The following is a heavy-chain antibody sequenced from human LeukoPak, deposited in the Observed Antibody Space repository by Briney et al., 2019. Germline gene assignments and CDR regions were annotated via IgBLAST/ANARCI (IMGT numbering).Heavy chain of an antibody. J-gene: IGHJ4*02. CDR1: GFTFSSYA. CDR2: ISGSGGST. CDR3: AKDESYGSGSYYMGLFDY. D-gene: IGHD3-10*01. Sequence: GRSLRLSCAASGFTFSSYAMNWVRQAPGKGLEWISAISGSGGSTYYADSVKGRFTISRDNSKNTLYLQMNSLRAEDTAVYYCAKDESYGSGSYYMGLFDYWGQGTLVTVSS. V-gene: IGHV3-23*01.